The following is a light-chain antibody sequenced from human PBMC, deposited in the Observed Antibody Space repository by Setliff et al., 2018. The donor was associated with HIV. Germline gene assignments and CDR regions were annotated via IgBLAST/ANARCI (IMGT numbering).Light chain of an antibody. J-gene: IGKJ4*01. Sequence: IQLTQSPPFLSASVGDRVTITCRASQGISSHLAWYQQKPGKAPKLLIYGASTLHSGVPSRFSGSGSGTEFTLTISSLQPEDFAIYYCQQLKTYPLTFGGGTKVDIK. CDR1: QGISSH. CDR2: GAS. V-gene: IGKV1-9*01. CDR3: QQLKTYPLT.